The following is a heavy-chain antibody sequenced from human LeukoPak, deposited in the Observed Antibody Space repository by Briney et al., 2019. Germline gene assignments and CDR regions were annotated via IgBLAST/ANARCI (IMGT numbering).Heavy chain of an antibody. CDR2: IYYSGST. CDR3: ARGGSYFDWFDP. J-gene: IGHJ5*02. V-gene: IGHV4-59*01. D-gene: IGHD1-26*01. CDR1: GGSISSYY. Sequence: SETLSLTCTVSGGSISSYYWSWIRQPPGKGLEWIGYIYYSGSTNYNPSLKSRVTISVDTSKNQFSLKLSSVTAADTAVHYCARGGSYFDWFDPWGQGTLVTVSS.